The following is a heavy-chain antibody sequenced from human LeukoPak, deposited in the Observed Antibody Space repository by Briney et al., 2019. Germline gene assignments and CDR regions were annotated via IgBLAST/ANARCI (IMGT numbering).Heavy chain of an antibody. J-gene: IGHJ6*03. V-gene: IGHV4-59*01. Sequence: SETLSLTCTVSGGSISSYYWSWIRQPPGKGREWIGYIYYSGSTNYNPSLKSRVTISVDTSKTQFSLKLSYVTAADTAVSYCATAYGEHGAYYYYYMDVWGKGTTVTVSS. CDR1: GGSISSYY. D-gene: IGHD4-17*01. CDR3: ATAYGEHGAYYYYYMDV. CDR2: IYYSGST.